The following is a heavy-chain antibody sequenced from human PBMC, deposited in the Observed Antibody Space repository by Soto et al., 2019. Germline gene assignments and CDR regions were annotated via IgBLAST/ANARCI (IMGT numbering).Heavy chain of an antibody. Sequence: GGSLRLSCAAAGLTFNTYGMHWVRKAPEKWLECFPPISYDRINKYYVDSVKGRFTISRDNSKNTLYVQMNSLRAEDTALYFFARSPQPTRGIHWYFDLWGRGILVTVSS. J-gene: IGHJ2*01. CDR1: GLTFNTYG. D-gene: IGHD1-26*01. V-gene: IGHV3-30*03. CDR2: ISYDRINK. CDR3: ARSPQPTRGIHWYFDL.